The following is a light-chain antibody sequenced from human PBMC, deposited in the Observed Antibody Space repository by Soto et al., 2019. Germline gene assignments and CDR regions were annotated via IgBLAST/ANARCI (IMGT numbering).Light chain of an antibody. V-gene: IGKV3-15*01. CDR1: QIIGTN. CDR3: QQYDKWPYT. J-gene: IGKJ2*01. Sequence: EIVLTQSPATLSVSPGERATLSCRTSQIIGTNLAWYQQKPGQAPRLLIYGAFIRAPGFPVRFRGPGSGSEFTLTISSLQSEDGALYYCQQYDKWPYTFGQGTNLEIK. CDR2: GAF.